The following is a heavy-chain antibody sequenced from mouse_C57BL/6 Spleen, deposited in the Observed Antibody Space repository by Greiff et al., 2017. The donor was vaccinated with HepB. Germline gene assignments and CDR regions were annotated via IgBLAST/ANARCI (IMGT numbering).Heavy chain of an antibody. D-gene: IGHD1-1*01. CDR2: IYPGSGNT. Sequence: QVQLQQSGAELVRPGASVKLSCKASGYTFTDYYINWVKQRPGQGLEWIARIYPGSGNTYYNEKFKGKSTLTVDKSSSTAYMQLSSLTSEDSAVYYCARRGYYGTPYAMDYWGQGTSVTVSS. CDR3: ARRGYYGTPYAMDY. V-gene: IGHV1-76*01. J-gene: IGHJ4*01. CDR1: GYTFTDYY.